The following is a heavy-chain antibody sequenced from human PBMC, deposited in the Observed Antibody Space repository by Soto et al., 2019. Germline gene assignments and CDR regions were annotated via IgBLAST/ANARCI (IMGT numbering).Heavy chain of an antibody. Sequence: PSETLSLTCTVSGGSVSSGSYYWSWIRQPPGKGLEWIGYIYYSGSTNYNPSLKSRVTISVDTSKNQFSLKLSSVTAADTAVYYCARSLGYCSGGSCYHWFDPWGQGTLVTASS. J-gene: IGHJ5*02. CDR1: GGSVSSGSYY. V-gene: IGHV4-61*01. D-gene: IGHD2-15*01. CDR3: ARSLGYCSGGSCYHWFDP. CDR2: IYYSGST.